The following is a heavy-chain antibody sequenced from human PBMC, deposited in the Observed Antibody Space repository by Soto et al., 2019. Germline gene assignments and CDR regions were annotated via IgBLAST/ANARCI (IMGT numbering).Heavy chain of an antibody. V-gene: IGHV1-2*02. CDR3: ARDSSDMAEKNAFDI. CDR1: GYPFTGYY. Sequence: XSVKVSCKASGYPFTGYYMRWVRQAPGQGLEWMGWINPNSGGTNYAQKFQGRVTMTRDTSISTAYMELSRLRSDDTAVYYCARDSSDMAEKNAFDIWGQGTMVTVSS. CDR2: INPNSGGT. D-gene: IGHD5-18*01. J-gene: IGHJ3*02.